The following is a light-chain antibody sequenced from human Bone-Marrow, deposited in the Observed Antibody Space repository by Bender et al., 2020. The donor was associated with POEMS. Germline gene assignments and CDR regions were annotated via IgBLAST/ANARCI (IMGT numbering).Light chain of an antibody. J-gene: IGLJ2*01. CDR1: SSNIGNHG. V-gene: IGLV1-36*01. CDR3: SAWDDRLSGWV. CDR2: YDH. Sequence: QSVVTQPPSLSEAPSQRVTISFSGTSSNIGNHGVNWSQQLPGEAPKFLIYYDHLLTPGVSDRFSASKSGTSASLAISESQSEDEDRFYCSAWDDRLSGWVVGGGTKLIVL.